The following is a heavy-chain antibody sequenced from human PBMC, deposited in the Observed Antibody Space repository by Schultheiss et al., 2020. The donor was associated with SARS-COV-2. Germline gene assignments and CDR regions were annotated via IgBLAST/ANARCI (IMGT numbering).Heavy chain of an antibody. D-gene: IGHD2/OR15-2a*01. CDR3: AKSLSSVNRFYYYYGLGV. Sequence: GGSLRLSFAASGFTFDDYGMTWVRQAPGKGLEWVSGIHWNGGSTGYADSVKGRFTISRDNSKNTLYLQMNSLRAEDTAVYYCAKSLSSVNRFYYYYGLGVWGQGTSVTVSS. V-gene: IGHV3-20*03. CDR2: IHWNGGST. J-gene: IGHJ6*02. CDR1: GFTFDDYG.